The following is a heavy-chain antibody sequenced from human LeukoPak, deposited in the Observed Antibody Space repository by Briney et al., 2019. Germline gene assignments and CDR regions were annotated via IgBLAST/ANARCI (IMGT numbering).Heavy chain of an antibody. CDR2: ISYDGSNK. CDR1: GFTFSSYG. CDR3: AKGPYSSGWYYFDY. Sequence: GGSLRLSCAASGFTFSSYGMHWVRQAPGKGLEWVAVISYDGSNKYYADSVKGRFTISRDNSKNTLYLQMYSLRAEDTAVYYCAKGPYSSGWYYFDYWGQGTLVTVSS. J-gene: IGHJ4*02. V-gene: IGHV3-30*18. D-gene: IGHD6-19*01.